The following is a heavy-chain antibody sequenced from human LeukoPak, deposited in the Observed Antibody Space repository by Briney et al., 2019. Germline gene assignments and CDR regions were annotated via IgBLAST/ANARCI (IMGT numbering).Heavy chain of an antibody. D-gene: IGHD3/OR15-3a*01. CDR3: ARGLSWTADY. CDR1: GFTFSSYS. CDR2: ISSNSGYK. V-gene: IGHV3-21*01. J-gene: IGHJ4*02. Sequence: GGSLRLSCAASGFTFSSYSMNWVRQTPGKGLEWVSSISSNSGYKYYADSVKGRFTISRDNAKNSLYLQMNILRAEDTAVYYCARGLSWTADYWGQGTLVTVCS.